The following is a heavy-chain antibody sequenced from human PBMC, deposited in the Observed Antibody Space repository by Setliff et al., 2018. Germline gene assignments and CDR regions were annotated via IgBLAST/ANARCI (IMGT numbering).Heavy chain of an antibody. J-gene: IGHJ5*02. CDR1: GYSFTDYW. D-gene: IGHD2-21*01. V-gene: IGHV5-51*01. Sequence: GESLKISCKGSGYSFTDYWIAWVRQTPGKGLEWMGTLYPGNADTRYSPSFQGQVNISTDTSINTAFLQWNNLKASETAVYYCARRGERFFNWFDPWGQGTLVTVSS. CDR2: LYPGNADT. CDR3: ARRGERFFNWFDP.